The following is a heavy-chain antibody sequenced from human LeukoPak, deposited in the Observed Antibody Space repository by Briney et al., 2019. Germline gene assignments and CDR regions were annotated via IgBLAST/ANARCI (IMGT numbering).Heavy chain of an antibody. CDR3: TTYDYGDYYFFYGMDV. CDR2: IKRKTDGGTI. D-gene: IGHD4-17*01. CDR1: GFTFSNAW. V-gene: IGHV3-15*01. J-gene: IGHJ6*02. Sequence: GGSLRLSCAASGFTFSNAWMSWVGQVPGKGLEWVGRIKRKTDGGTIDYGAAVKGRFTVSRDDSKNTLYLQMDSLKSEDTAVYYCTTYDYGDYYFFYGMDVWGQGTTVTVSS.